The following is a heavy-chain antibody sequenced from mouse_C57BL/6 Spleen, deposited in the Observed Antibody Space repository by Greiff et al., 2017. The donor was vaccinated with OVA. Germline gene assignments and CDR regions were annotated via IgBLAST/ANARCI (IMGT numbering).Heavy chain of an antibody. CDR2: ISYDGSN. Sequence: EVKLMESGPGLVKPSQSLSLTCSVTGYSITSGYYWNWIRQFPGNKLEWMGYISYDGSNNYNPSLKNRISITRDTSKNQFFLKLNSVTTEDTATYYCAREDSNYTLDYWGQGTTLTVSS. D-gene: IGHD2-5*01. V-gene: IGHV3-6*01. J-gene: IGHJ2*01. CDR3: AREDSNYTLDY. CDR1: GYSITSGYY.